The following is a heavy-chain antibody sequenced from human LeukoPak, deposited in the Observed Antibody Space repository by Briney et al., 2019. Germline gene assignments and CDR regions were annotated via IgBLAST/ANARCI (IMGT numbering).Heavy chain of an antibody. D-gene: IGHD5-18*01. V-gene: IGHV3-72*01. J-gene: IGHJ3*02. Sequence: PGGSLRLSCAASGFTVSSNYMSWVRQAPGKGLEWVGRIGNKANSYTTEYAASVKGRFTISRGDSKNSLYLQMSSLKTEDTAVYYCTRGYSGVAIYAFDIWGQGTMVTVSS. CDR3: TRGYSGVAIYAFDI. CDR2: IGNKANSYTT. CDR1: GFTVSSNY.